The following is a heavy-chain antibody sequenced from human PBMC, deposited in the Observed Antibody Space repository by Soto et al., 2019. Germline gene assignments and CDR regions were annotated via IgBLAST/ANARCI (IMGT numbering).Heavy chain of an antibody. CDR3: AKVPAAIDY. CDR1: GFTFSTFD. J-gene: IGHJ4*02. V-gene: IGHV3-23*01. Sequence: EVQLLESGGGLVQPGVSLRLSCAASGFTFSTFDMSWVRQAPGKGLEYVSVITSGGRTYYAGSVRGRFTISRDNSMNTLYLQMNSLRAEDTAIYYCAKVPAAIDYWGQGTLVTVSS. D-gene: IGHD2-2*01. CDR2: ITSGGRT.